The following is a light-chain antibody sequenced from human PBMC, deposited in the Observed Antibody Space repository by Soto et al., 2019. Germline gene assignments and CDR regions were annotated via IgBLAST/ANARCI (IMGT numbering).Light chain of an antibody. CDR3: ATWDDSLNGFYV. Sequence: QSVLTQPPSASGTAGQGVTISCSGSTSNIGSNYVYWNQQLPGTAPKLLIYRNNQRPSGVPDRFSGSKSGTSASLAISGPRSDDEADYFCATWDDSLNGFYVFGTGTKVTVL. CDR2: RNN. J-gene: IGLJ1*01. CDR1: TSNIGSNY. V-gene: IGLV1-47*01.